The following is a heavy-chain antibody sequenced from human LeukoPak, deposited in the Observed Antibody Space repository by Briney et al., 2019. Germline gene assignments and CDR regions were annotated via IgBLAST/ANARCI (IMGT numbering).Heavy chain of an antibody. D-gene: IGHD2-2*01. Sequence: GGSLRLSCAASGFTFSYYWMSWVRQAPGKGLEWVAHIREDGSENYYVDSLRGRFSISRDNAKNSLYLQMNSLRAEDTAVYYCARGSIYCSSTSCYEFDYWGQGILVTVSS. CDR2: IREDGSEN. CDR1: GFTFSYYW. J-gene: IGHJ4*02. V-gene: IGHV3-7*01. CDR3: ARGSIYCSSTSCYEFDY.